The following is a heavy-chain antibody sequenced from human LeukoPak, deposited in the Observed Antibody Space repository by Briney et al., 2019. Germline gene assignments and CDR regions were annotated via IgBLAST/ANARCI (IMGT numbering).Heavy chain of an antibody. CDR3: AKDPMTTVVTPFDY. V-gene: IGHV3-30*02. J-gene: IGHJ4*02. CDR1: GFTFSSYG. Sequence: GGSLRLSCAASGFTFSSYGMHWVRQAPGKGLEWVAFIRYDGSNKYYADSVKGRFTISRDNSKNTLYLQMNSLRAEDTAVYYCAKDPMTTVVTPFDYWGQGTLVTVSS. D-gene: IGHD4-23*01. CDR2: IRYDGSNK.